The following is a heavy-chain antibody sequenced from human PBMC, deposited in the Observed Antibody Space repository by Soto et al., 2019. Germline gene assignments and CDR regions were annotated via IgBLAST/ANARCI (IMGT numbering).Heavy chain of an antibody. Sequence: QITLKESGPTLVKPTQTLTLNCTFSGFSLSTSGVGVSWIRQPPGKALDWLALIYWDDDKRYSPSLKSRLTITKYSSKSQGVLTMTNMDPVDTATYYFAHRPMGGGYHNWFDPWGQGTLVTVSS. J-gene: IGHJ5*02. CDR1: GFSLSTSGVG. D-gene: IGHD3-16*01. CDR2: IYWDDDK. CDR3: AHRPMGGGYHNWFDP. V-gene: IGHV2-5*02.